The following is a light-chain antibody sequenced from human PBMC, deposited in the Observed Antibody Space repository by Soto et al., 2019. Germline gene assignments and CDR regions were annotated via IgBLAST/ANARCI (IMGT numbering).Light chain of an antibody. CDR2: EGS. V-gene: IGLV2-23*01. CDR3: CSYAGSSTVV. Sequence: QSALTQPASVSGSPGQSITISCTGTSSDVGSYNLVSWYHQHPGKAPKLMIYEGSKRPSGVSNRFSGSKSGNTASLTISGLQAEDEAYYYCCSYAGSSTVVFGGGTKQTVL. J-gene: IGLJ2*01. CDR1: SSDVGSYNL.